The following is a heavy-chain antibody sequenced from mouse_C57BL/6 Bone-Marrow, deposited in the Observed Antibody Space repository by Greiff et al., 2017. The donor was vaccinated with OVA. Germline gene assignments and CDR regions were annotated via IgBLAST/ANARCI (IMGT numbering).Heavy chain of an antibody. Sequence: QVHVKQSGAELARPGASVKLSCKASGYTFTSYGISWVKQRTGQGLEWIGEIYPRSGNTSYNEKFKGKATLTADKSSSTAYMELRSLTSEDSAVYFCARGVVARYFDVWGTGTTVTVSS. V-gene: IGHV1-81*01. J-gene: IGHJ1*03. D-gene: IGHD1-1*01. CDR2: IYPRSGNT. CDR3: ARGVVARYFDV. CDR1: GYTFTSYG.